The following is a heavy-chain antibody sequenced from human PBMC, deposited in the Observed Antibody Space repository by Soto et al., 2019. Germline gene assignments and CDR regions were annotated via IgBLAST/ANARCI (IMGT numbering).Heavy chain of an antibody. J-gene: IGHJ4*02. V-gene: IGHV3-23*01. Sequence: EVQLLESGGGLVQPGGSLRLSCVASGFTFSSYAMRWVRQAPVKGLKWVSAISVKGRFTISRDNSKNTLYLQMNSLRAEDTAVYYCARRGSGCYYDYWGQGTLVTVSS. D-gene: IGHD6-19*01. CDR3: ARRGSGCYYDY. CDR1: GFTFSSYA. CDR2: IS.